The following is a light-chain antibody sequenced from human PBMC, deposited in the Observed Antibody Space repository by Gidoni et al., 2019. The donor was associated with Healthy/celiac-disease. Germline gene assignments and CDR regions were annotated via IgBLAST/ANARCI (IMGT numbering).Light chain of an antibody. CDR2: GAS. V-gene: IGKV3-20*01. J-gene: IGKJ1*01. CDR3: QQYGSSPRT. Sequence: EIVLTQSPGTLSLSPGALATLSRRARQSVSSSYLAWYQQNPGQSPRLLIYGASSRATGIPDRFRGSGSGTYFTLTISRLESEYFAVYYCQQYGSSPRTFGQXTKVEIK. CDR1: QSVSSSY.